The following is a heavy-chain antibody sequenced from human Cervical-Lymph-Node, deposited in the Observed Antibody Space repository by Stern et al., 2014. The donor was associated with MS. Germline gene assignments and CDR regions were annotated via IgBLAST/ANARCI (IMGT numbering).Heavy chain of an antibody. CDR2: INSNSGGT. V-gene: IGHV1-2*02. CDR1: GYTFTGYY. D-gene: IGHD1-14*01. CDR3: ARGGTSSCDY. J-gene: IGHJ4*02. Sequence: VQLVESRAEVKKPGASVKVSCKASGYTFTGYYMHWVRQAPGQGPEWMGWINSNSGGTTYAQKFQGRVTVTRDTSISTVYMELSRLRSDDTAVYYCARGGTSSCDYWGQGTLVTVSS.